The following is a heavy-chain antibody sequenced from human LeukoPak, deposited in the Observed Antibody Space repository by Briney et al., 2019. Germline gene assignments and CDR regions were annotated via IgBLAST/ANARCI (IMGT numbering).Heavy chain of an antibody. CDR3: AKDLWTKQNAPGYFDY. CDR2: IRYDGSKQ. D-gene: IGHD1-1*01. Sequence: GGSLRLSCAVSAFTFTSYGMHWVRQAPGKGLEWVAFIRYDGSKQYYIDSVKGRFTVSRDNSKNTLYLQMNNLRAEDTAAYYCAKDLWTKQNAPGYFDYWGQGTLATVSS. V-gene: IGHV3-30*02. J-gene: IGHJ4*02. CDR1: AFTFTSYG.